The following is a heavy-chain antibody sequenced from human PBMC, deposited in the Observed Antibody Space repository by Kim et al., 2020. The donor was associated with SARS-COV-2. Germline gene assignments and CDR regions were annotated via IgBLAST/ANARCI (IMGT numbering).Heavy chain of an antibody. J-gene: IGHJ5*02. D-gene: IGHD3-22*01. CDR3: ARKGDDSSGYSNGHWFDP. V-gene: IGHV3-7*04. Sequence: KGRFTISRDNAKNSLYLQMNSLRAEDTAVYYCARKGDDSSGYSNGHWFDPWGQGTLVTVSP.